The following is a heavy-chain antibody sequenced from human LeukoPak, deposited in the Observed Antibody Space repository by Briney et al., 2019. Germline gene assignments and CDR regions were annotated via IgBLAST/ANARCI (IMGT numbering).Heavy chain of an antibody. CDR1: GFIFSTYD. Sequence: GGSLRLSCAASGFIFSTYDMNWVRQAPGKGLEWVSLITTGSHYIYYADSVKGRFTISRDNAKSSLFLQMNSLRAEDTAVYYCAAMPACSSTTCNHLDTWGQGTLVTVSS. V-gene: IGHV3-21*01. D-gene: IGHD2-2*01. J-gene: IGHJ4*02. CDR3: AAMPACSSTTCNHLDT. CDR2: ITTGSHYI.